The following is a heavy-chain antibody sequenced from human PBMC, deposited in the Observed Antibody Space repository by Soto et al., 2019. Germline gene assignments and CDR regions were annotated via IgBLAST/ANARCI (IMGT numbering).Heavy chain of an antibody. J-gene: IGHJ4*02. CDR3: ARQRLRGDFDY. CDR2: IYYSGST. V-gene: IGHV4-59*08. D-gene: IGHD6-25*01. Sequence: QVQLQESGPGLVKPSETLSLTCTVSGGSISSYYWSWIRQPPGKGLEWIGYIYYSGSTNYNPSLTSRVTIPVDTSKNQFSLKLSSVTAADTAVYYCARQRLRGDFDYWGQGTLVTVSS. CDR1: GGSISSYY.